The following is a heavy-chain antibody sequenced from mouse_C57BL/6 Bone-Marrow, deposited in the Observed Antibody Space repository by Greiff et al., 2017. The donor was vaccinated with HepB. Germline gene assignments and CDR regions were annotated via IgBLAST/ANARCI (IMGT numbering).Heavy chain of an antibody. CDR2: INPNNGGT. CDR1: GYTFTDYN. Sequence: VQLKQSGPELVKPGASVKIPCKASGYTFTDYNMDWVKQSHGKSLEWIGDINPNNGGTIYNQKFKGKATLTVDKSSSTAYMELRSLTSEDTAVYYCARWNYYGSFYAMDYWGQGTSVTVSS. CDR3: ARWNYYGSFYAMDY. J-gene: IGHJ4*01. V-gene: IGHV1-18*01. D-gene: IGHD1-1*01.